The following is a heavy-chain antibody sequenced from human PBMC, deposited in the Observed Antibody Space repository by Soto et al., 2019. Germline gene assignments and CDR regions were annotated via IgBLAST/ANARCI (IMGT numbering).Heavy chain of an antibody. V-gene: IGHV3-23*01. CDR1: GFTFSKYA. J-gene: IGHJ4*02. Sequence: EVQLLESGGGLVQPGGSLRLSCAASGFTFSKYAIAWVRQAPGKGLEWVSGISGSGGTTYYADSVKGRFTISRDNSKDTLQLQMISLRAEDTAVYYCAKTPRQWLVYFDYWGQGALVTVSS. CDR2: ISGSGGTT. D-gene: IGHD6-19*01. CDR3: AKTPRQWLVYFDY.